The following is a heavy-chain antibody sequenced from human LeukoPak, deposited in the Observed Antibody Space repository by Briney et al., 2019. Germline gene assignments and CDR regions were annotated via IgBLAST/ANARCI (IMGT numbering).Heavy chain of an antibody. CDR1: GFTFSSYG. D-gene: IGHD4-23*01. J-gene: IGHJ4*02. CDR2: IRYDGSNK. V-gene: IGHV3-30*02. Sequence: PGGSLRLSCAASGFTFSSYGMHWVRQAPGKGLEWVAFIRYDGSNKYYADSVKGRFTISRDNSKNTLYLQMNSLRAEDTAVYYCAKGALTTVVTPFGVDYWGQGTLVTVSS. CDR3: AKGALTTVVTPFGVDY.